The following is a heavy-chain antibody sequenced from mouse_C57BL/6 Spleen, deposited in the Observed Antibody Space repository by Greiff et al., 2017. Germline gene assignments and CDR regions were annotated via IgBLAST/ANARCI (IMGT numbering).Heavy chain of an antibody. Sequence: QVQLQQPGAELVRPGSSVKLSCKASGYTFTSYWMDWVKQRPGQGLEWIGNIYPSDSETHYNQKFKDKATLTVDKSSSTAYMQLSSLTSEDSAVXYCARGITTVDYYAMDYWGQGTSVTVSS. J-gene: IGHJ4*01. V-gene: IGHV1-61*01. CDR2: IYPSDSET. CDR3: ARGITTVDYYAMDY. CDR1: GYTFTSYW. D-gene: IGHD1-1*01.